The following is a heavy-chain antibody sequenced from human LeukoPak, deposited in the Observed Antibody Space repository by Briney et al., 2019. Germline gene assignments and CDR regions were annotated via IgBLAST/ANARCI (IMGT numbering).Heavy chain of an antibody. CDR2: IWSDKSNK. J-gene: IGHJ4*02. Sequence: GGSLRLSCAAPGFIFNHHAMHWVRQAPGKGLEWVAVIWSDKSNKFYADSVRGRFTISRDDSRKTVYLQMEKMTAEDTAFYYCAKDAQRGFDYSNSLEYWGQGALVTVAS. CDR3: AKDAQRGFDYSNSLEY. D-gene: IGHD4-11*01. V-gene: IGHV3-33*06. CDR1: GFIFNHHA.